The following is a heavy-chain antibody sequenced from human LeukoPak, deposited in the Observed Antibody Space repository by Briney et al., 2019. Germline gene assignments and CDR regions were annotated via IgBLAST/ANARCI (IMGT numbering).Heavy chain of an antibody. D-gene: IGHD6-13*01. J-gene: IGHJ5*02. CDR2: INHSGST. CDR1: GGSFSGYY. V-gene: IGHV4-34*01. CDR3: ARIGGVRQQLGFDP. Sequence: PSETLSLTCAVYGGSFSGYYWSWIRQPPGKGLEWIGEINHSGSTNYNPSLKSRVTISVDTSKNQFSLKLSSVTAADTAVYYCARIGGVRQQLGFDPWGQGTLVTVSS.